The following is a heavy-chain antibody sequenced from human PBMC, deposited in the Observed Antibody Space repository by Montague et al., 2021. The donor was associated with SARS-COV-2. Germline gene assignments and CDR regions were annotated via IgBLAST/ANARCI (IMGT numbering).Heavy chain of an antibody. Sequence: SLRLSCAASGFTFTSYSMNWVRQAPGKGLEALSVISSDGSYKYYADSVKGRITISRDNSRNTLYLQMNSLRPEDTAVYYCARDLLRHKGGFDSWGQGTLVTVSS. D-gene: IGHD2/OR15-2a*01. J-gene: IGHJ4*02. CDR2: ISSDGSYK. CDR1: GFTFTSYS. CDR3: ARDLLRHKGGFDS. V-gene: IGHV3-30-3*01.